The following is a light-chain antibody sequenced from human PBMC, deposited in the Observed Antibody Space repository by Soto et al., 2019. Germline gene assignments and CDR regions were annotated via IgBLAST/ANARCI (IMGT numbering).Light chain of an antibody. Sequence: ERVLMQSPGTLSLSPGERSTLSCMASQSVSNNYLAWYQQKPGQSPRLLIYGASNRATGIPDRLSGSGSGTDFTLTISRLEPEDSAVYYCQQYGSSGTFGQGTKVDIK. CDR3: QQYGSSGT. CDR1: QSVSNNY. CDR2: GAS. V-gene: IGKV3-20*01. J-gene: IGKJ1*01.